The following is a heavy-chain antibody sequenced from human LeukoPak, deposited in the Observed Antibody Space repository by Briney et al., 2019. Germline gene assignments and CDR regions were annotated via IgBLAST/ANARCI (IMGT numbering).Heavy chain of an antibody. CDR3: VRHDTGWNYFDY. Sequence: PSETLSLTCAVSGGSINSHYWGWIRQPPGKGLQWTGDIYSTGKNNYNPSLKSRVTISLDTSKSHLSLNLTSVLAADTAIYYCVRHDTGWNYFDYWGQGVLVTVSS. CDR2: IYSTGKN. V-gene: IGHV4-59*08. D-gene: IGHD6-19*01. J-gene: IGHJ4*02. CDR1: GGSINSHY.